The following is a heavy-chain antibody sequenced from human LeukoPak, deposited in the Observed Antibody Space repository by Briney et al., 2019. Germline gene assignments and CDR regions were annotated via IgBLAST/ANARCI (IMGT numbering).Heavy chain of an antibody. CDR1: GFTFSSYW. D-gene: IGHD6-13*01. CDR2: IDRDGSRI. V-gene: IGHV3-74*01. J-gene: IGHJ6*02. CDR3: AREGVWRQQLVDYYYGMDV. Sequence: GGSLRLSCAVSGFTFSSYWMHWVRQAPGKGLVWVSRIDRDGSRINYADSVKGRFTISRGNGKNTLFLQMNSLRAEDAAVYYCAREGVWRQQLVDYYYGMDVWGQGTTVTVSS.